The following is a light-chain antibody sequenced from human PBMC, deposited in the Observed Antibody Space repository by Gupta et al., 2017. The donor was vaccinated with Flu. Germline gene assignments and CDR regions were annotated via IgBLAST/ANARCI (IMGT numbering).Light chain of an antibody. Sequence: QSVLPQPPSPSGTPGQRVTISCSGSSSNIGSNTVNWYQQPPGTAPKLLIYSNNQRPSGVPDRFSGSKSGTSASLAISGLQSEDEADYYCAAWDDSLSWVFGGGTKLTVL. CDR1: SSNIGSNT. V-gene: IGLV1-44*01. J-gene: IGLJ3*02. CDR3: AAWDDSLSWV. CDR2: SNN.